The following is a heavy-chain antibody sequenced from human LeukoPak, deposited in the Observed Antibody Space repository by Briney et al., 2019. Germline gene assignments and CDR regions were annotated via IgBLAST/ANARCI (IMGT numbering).Heavy chain of an antibody. J-gene: IGHJ4*02. D-gene: IGHD6-13*01. CDR1: GGSFSGYY. V-gene: IGHV4-34*01. Sequence: PSETLSLTCAVYGGSFSGYYWSWIRQPPGKGLEWIGEINHSGSTNYNPSLKSRVTISVDTSKNQFSLRLSSVTAADTAVYYCASTIGAARGDYWGQGTLVTVSS. CDR2: INHSGST. CDR3: ASTIGAARGDY.